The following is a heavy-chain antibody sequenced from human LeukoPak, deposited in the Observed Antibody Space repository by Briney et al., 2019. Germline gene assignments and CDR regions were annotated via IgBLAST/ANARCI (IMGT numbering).Heavy chain of an antibody. CDR3: ARVAGSSGYYRFDP. D-gene: IGHD3-22*01. CDR1: GYTFTGYY. Sequence: ASVKVSCKASGYTFTGYYMHWVRQAPGQGLEWMGWINPNSGGTNYAKKFQGRVTMTRDTSISTAYMELSRLRSDDTAVYYGARVAGSSGYYRFDPWGQGTLVTVSS. CDR2: INPNSGGT. J-gene: IGHJ5*02. V-gene: IGHV1-2*02.